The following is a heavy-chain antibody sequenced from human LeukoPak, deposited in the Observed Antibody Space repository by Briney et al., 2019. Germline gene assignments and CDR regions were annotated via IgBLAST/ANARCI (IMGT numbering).Heavy chain of an antibody. Sequence: GGSLRLSCAASGFTFSNAWMSWVRQAPGKGLEWVGRIKSKTDGGTTDYAAPVKGRFTISRDDSKNTLYLQMNSLKTEDTAVYYRTTDEITGTTPSAFDIWGQGTMVTVSS. J-gene: IGHJ3*02. D-gene: IGHD1-20*01. V-gene: IGHV3-15*01. CDR3: TTDEITGTTPSAFDI. CDR1: GFTFSNAW. CDR2: IKSKTDGGTT.